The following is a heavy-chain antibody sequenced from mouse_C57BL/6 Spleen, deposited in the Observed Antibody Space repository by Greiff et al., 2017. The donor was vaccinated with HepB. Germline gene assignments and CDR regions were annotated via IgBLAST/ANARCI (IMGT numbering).Heavy chain of an antibody. CDR3: ARGDGFGAY. D-gene: IGHD2-3*01. Sequence: EVKLQESGGGLVKPGGSLKLSCAASGFTFSSYAMSWVRQTPEKRLEWVATISDGGSYTYYPDNVKGRFTISRDNAKNNLYLQMSHLKSEDTAMYYCARGDGFGAYWGQGTLVTVSA. J-gene: IGHJ3*01. CDR1: GFTFSSYA. CDR2: ISDGGSYT. V-gene: IGHV5-4*03.